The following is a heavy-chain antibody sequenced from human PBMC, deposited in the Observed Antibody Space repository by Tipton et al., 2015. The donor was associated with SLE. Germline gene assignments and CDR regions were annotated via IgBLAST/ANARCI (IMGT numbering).Heavy chain of an antibody. J-gene: IGHJ4*02. CDR1: GGSISSHY. V-gene: IGHV4-59*11. CDR2: IYYSGST. Sequence: TLSLTCTVSGGSISSHYWSWIRQPPVKGLEWIGYIYYSGSTNYNPSLKSRVTISVDTSKNQFSLKLSSVTAADTAVYYCARDPIAAAGEFDYWGQGTLVTVSS. CDR3: ARDPIAAAGEFDY. D-gene: IGHD6-13*01.